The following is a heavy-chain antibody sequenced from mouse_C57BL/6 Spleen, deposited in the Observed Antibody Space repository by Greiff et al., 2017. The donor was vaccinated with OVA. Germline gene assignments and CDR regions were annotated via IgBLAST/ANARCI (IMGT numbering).Heavy chain of an antibody. CDR3: ARRGLIYYYGSSLFDY. D-gene: IGHD1-1*01. V-gene: IGHV1-9*01. Sequence: VQLQQSGAELMKPGASVKLSCKATGYTFTGYWIEWVKQRPGHGLEWIGESLPGSGSTNYNEKFKGKATFTADPSANTAYMQLSSLTPEDSAIYYCARRGLIYYYGSSLFDYWGQGTTRTVSS. J-gene: IGHJ2*01. CDR2: SLPGSGST. CDR1: GYTFTGYW.